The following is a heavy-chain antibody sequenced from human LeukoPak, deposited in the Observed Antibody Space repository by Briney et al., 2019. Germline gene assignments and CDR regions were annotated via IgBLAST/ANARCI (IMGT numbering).Heavy chain of an antibody. Sequence: PGGSLRLSCAASGFTFSSYAMSWVRQAPGKGLEWVSAISGSGGSTYYADSVKGRFTISRDNSKNTLYLQMNSLRAEDTAVYYCAKDLVLRYFDWLSSLSFFDYWGQGTLVTVSS. CDR3: AKDLVLRYFDWLSSLSFFDY. D-gene: IGHD3-9*01. J-gene: IGHJ4*02. CDR1: GFTFSSYA. V-gene: IGHV3-23*01. CDR2: ISGSGGST.